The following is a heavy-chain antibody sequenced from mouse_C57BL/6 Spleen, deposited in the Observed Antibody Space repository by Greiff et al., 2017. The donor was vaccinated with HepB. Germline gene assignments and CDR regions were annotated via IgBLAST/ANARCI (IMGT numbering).Heavy chain of an antibody. CDR1: GFTFSSYG. D-gene: IGHD2-1*01. J-gene: IGHJ4*01. Sequence: VQLKESGGDLVKPGGSLKLSCAASGFTFSSYGMSWVRQTPDKRLEWVATISSGGSYTYYPDSVKGRFTISRDNAKNTLYLQMSSLKSEDTAMYYCASPSYYGNYYAMDYWGQGTSVTVSS. CDR3: ASPSYYGNYYAMDY. V-gene: IGHV5-6*01. CDR2: ISSGGSYT.